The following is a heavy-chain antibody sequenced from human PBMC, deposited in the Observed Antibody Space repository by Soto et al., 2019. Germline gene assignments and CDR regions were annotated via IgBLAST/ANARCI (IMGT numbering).Heavy chain of an antibody. CDR1: GXXXSSXX. J-gene: IGHJ4*02. D-gene: IGHD1-1*01. CDR3: AMETRGY. V-gene: IGHV1-69*12. CDR2: FIPIFGTA. Sequence: QVQLVQSGAEVKKXGXXXXXXXXXSGXXXSSXXXSWVXQAPGQGLEWMGGFIPIFGTANYAQKFQGRVTIPADESTSTAYMELSSLRSEDTAVYYCAMETRGYWGQGTLVTVSS.